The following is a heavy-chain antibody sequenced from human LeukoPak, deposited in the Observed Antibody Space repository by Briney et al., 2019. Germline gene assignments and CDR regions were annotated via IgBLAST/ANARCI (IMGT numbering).Heavy chain of an antibody. CDR2: ISSSSSYI. CDR3: ARDLRADSIFGVVIINWFDP. J-gene: IGHJ5*02. D-gene: IGHD3-3*01. V-gene: IGHV3-21*01. CDR1: GFTFSSHS. Sequence: PGGSLRLSCAASGFTFSSHSMNWVRQAPGKGLEWVSSISSSSSYIYYADSVKGRFTISRDNAKNSLYLQMNSLRAEDTAVYYCARDLRADSIFGVVIINWFDPWGQGTLVTVSS.